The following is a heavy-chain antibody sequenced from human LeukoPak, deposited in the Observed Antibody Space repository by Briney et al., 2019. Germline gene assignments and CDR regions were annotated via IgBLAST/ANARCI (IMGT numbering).Heavy chain of an antibody. CDR2: INHSGST. Sequence: SETLSLTCAVYGGSFSGYYWSWIRQPPGKALEWIGEINHSGSTNYNPSLKSRVTISVDTSKNQFSLKLSSVTAADTAVYYCARQPPRVYYFDYWGQGTLVTVSS. V-gene: IGHV4-34*01. CDR3: ARQPPRVYYFDY. J-gene: IGHJ4*02. CDR1: GGSFSGYY.